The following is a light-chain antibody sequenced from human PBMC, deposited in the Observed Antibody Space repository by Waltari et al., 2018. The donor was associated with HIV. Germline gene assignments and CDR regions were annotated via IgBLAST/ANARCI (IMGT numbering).Light chain of an antibody. CDR2: GAS. CDR3: QQFTSLPIT. J-gene: IGKJ3*01. Sequence: DILMTQSPPSLSASVGGKVPTTCRASPHIGNHLRWYRQKSGRAPELLLYGASFLESGVPSKFSGRGSGTTFIFTINSLQPEDSATYYCQQFTSLPITFGPGTTVDIK. V-gene: IGKV1-33*01. CDR1: PHIGNH.